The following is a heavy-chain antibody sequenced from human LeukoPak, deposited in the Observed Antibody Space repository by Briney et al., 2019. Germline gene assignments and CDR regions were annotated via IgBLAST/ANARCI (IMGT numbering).Heavy chain of an antibody. J-gene: IGHJ4*02. V-gene: IGHV3-21*01. Sequence: GGSLRLSCAAPGFTFSSYSMNWVRQAPGKGLEWFSSISSSSSSIYYADSVKGRFTISRDNAKNSLYLQMNSLRAEDTAVYYCARASGDIVETATMGSYWGQGTLVTVSS. D-gene: IGHD5-18*01. CDR3: ARASGDIVETATMGSY. CDR2: ISSSSSSI. CDR1: GFTFSSYS.